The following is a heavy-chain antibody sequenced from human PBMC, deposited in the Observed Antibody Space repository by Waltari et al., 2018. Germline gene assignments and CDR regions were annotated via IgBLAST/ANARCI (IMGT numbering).Heavy chain of an antibody. CDR2: INHSGST. D-gene: IGHD3-3*01. J-gene: IGHJ4*02. CDR3: ARGGKRLGDYDFWSGYYTGRGFDY. Sequence: QVQLQQWGAGLLKPSETLSLTCAVYGGSFSGYYWSWIRQPPGKGLEWIGEINHSGSTNYTPSLKSRVTISVDTSKNQFSLKLSSVTAADTAVYYCARGGKRLGDYDFWSGYYTGRGFDYWGQGTLVTVSS. CDR1: GGSFSGYY. V-gene: IGHV4-34*01.